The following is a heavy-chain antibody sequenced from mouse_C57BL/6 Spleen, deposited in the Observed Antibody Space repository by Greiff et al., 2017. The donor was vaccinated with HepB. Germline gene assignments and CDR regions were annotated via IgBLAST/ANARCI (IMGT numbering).Heavy chain of an antibody. CDR2: ISYSGST. CDR1: GYSITSGYD. D-gene: IGHD1-1*01. J-gene: IGHJ1*03. Sequence: EAKLLESGPGMVKPSQSLSLTCTVTGYSITSGYDWHWIRHFPGNKLEWMGYISYSGSTNYNPSLKSRISITHDTSKNHFFLKLNSVTTEDTATYYCARVGDYYGSSYWYFDVWGTGTTVTVSS. V-gene: IGHV3-1*01. CDR3: ARVGDYYGSSYWYFDV.